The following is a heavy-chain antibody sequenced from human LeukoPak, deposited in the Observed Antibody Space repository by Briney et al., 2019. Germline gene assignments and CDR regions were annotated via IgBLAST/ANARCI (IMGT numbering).Heavy chain of an antibody. D-gene: IGHD6-19*01. Sequence: GGSLRLSCAASGFTFSSYAMSWVRQAPGKGLEWVSAISGSGGSTYYADSVKGRFTISRDNSKNPLYLQMNSLRAEDTAVYYCAKGVSGVAVAGPGDYWGQGTLVTVSS. CDR3: AKGVSGVAVAGPGDY. CDR1: GFTFSSYA. CDR2: ISGSGGST. V-gene: IGHV3-23*01. J-gene: IGHJ4*02.